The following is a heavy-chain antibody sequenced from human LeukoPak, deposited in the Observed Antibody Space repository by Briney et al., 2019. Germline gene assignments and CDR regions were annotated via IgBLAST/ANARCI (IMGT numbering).Heavy chain of an antibody. J-gene: IGHJ4*02. CDR2: ISAYNGNT. D-gene: IGHD4-11*01. Sequence: ASVKVSCKASGYTFTSYGISWVRQAPGQGLEWMGWISAYNGNTNYAQKLQGRVTMTTDTSTSTAYMELRSLRSDDTTVYFCAKDAVTVATPYFDFWGQGTLVTVSS. CDR1: GYTFTSYG. CDR3: AKDAVTVATPYFDF. V-gene: IGHV1-18*01.